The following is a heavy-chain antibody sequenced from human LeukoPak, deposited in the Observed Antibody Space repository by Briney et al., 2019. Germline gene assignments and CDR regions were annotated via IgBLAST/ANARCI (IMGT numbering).Heavy chain of an antibody. J-gene: IGHJ6*03. V-gene: IGHV1-69*13. CDR3: ARAPRGFTQWLPYYYYYMDV. D-gene: IGHD5-24*01. CDR1: GGTFSSYA. Sequence: ASVKVSCKASGGTFSSYAISWVRQAPGQGLECMGGIIPIFGTANYAQKFQGRVTITADESTSTAYMELSSLRSEDTAVYYCARAPRGFTQWLPYYYYYMDVWGKGTTVTVSS. CDR2: IIPIFGTA.